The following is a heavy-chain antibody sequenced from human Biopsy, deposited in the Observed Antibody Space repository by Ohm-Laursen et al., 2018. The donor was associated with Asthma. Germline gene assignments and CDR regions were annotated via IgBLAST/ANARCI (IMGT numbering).Heavy chain of an antibody. V-gene: IGHV4-59*01. CDR1: GVSIRSYY. CDR2: IHYSGST. CDR3: AGFCSGGNCPDH. D-gene: IGHD2-15*01. J-gene: IGHJ4*02. Sequence: SETLSLTCTVSGVSIRSYYWTWIRQPPGKGLEWIGNIHYSGSTYSNPSLKSRVTILVDTSKKQISLRLSSVIAADTAVYYCAGFCSGGNCPDHWGQGTLVTVSS.